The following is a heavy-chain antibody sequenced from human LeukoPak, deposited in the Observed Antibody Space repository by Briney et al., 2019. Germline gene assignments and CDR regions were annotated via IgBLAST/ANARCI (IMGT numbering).Heavy chain of an antibody. V-gene: IGHV1-69*05. CDR1: GGTFSSYA. J-gene: IGHJ6*03. D-gene: IGHD6-13*01. CDR2: IIPIFGTA. CDR3: ASKRRASAAGTYDYYYMDV. Sequence: SVKVSCKASGGTFSSYAISWVRQAPGQGLEWMGGIIPIFGTANYAQMFQGRVTITTDESTSTAYMELSSLRSEDTAVYYCASKRRASAAGTYDYYYMDVWGKGTTVTVSS.